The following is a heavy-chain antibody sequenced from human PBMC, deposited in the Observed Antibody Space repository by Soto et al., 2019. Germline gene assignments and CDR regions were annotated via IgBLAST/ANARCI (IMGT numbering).Heavy chain of an antibody. CDR3: GTDAPLVHWYFHL. CDR1: GYSLSELS. V-gene: IGHV1-24*01. Sequence: QVQLVQSGAEVKKPGASVKVSCKVSGYSLSELSMHWVRQAPGKGLEWMGGFDPEDGAIVYAQKFQGRVTMTEDTSTDTAYMELSSLRSEDTAVYYCGTDAPLVHWYFHLWGRGTPVTVSS. CDR2: FDPEDGAI. J-gene: IGHJ2*01. D-gene: IGHD3-16*02.